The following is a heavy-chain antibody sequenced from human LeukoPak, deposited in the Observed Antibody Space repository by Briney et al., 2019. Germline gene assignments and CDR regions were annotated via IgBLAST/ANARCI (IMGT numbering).Heavy chain of an antibody. CDR2: VYTSGST. J-gene: IGHJ4*02. D-gene: IGHD1-20*01. CDR3: ARDSITGDFDY. V-gene: IGHV4-61*02. CDR1: GGSISSGTYY. Sequence: SETLSLTCTVSGGSISSGTYYWSWIRPPAWKGLEWIGRVYTSGSTNYNPSLKSRVTISVDTSKNQFSLKLSSVTAADTAVYYCARDSITGDFDYWGQGTLVTVSS.